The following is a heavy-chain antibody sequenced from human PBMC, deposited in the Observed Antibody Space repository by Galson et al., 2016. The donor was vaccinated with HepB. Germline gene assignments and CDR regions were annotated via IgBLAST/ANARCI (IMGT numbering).Heavy chain of an antibody. CDR3: ASRRYTGRGGYSSSWLREY. Sequence: SLRLSCAASGVAFTSYAMTWVRQVPGKGLEWVSSITGSGGDTYYVDSVKGRFSISRDNSKNTLYLQMNNVRAEDTAVYYCASRRYTGRGGYSSSWLREYWGQGTLFTVSA. CDR2: ITGSGGDT. CDR1: GVAFTSYA. V-gene: IGHV3-23*01. J-gene: IGHJ4*02. D-gene: IGHD6-13*01.